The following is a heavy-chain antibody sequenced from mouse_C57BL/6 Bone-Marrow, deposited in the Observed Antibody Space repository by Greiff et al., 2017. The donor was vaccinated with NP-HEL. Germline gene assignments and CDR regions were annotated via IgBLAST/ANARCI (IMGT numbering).Heavy chain of an antibody. CDR3: ARGGSGLVYYAMDY. V-gene: IGHV3-6*01. CDR2: ISYDGSN. J-gene: IGHJ4*01. CDR1: GYSITSGYY. D-gene: IGHD4-1*01. Sequence: DVKLQESGPGLVKPSQSLSLTCSVTGYSITSGYYWNWIRQFPGNKLEWMGYISYDGSNNYNPSLKNRISITRDTSKNQFFLKLNSVTTEDTATYYCARGGSGLVYYAMDYWGQGTSVTVSS.